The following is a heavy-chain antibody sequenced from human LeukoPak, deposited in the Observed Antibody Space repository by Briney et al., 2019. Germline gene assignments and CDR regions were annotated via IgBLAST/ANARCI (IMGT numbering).Heavy chain of an antibody. CDR1: GFTFSTYG. V-gene: IGHV3-23*01. Sequence: GGSLRLSCVASGFTFSTYGMIWVRQAPGKGPERVSLVSNSGDTTNYADSVKGRFTISRDNSKNTLYLQMDSLRAEDTAAYYCANIGSSTFGSTGFRGQGTLVTVSS. CDR2: VSNSGDTT. D-gene: IGHD3-16*01. CDR3: ANIGSSTFGSTGF. J-gene: IGHJ4*02.